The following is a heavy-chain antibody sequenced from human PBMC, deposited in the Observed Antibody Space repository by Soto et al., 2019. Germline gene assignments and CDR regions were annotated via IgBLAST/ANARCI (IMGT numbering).Heavy chain of an antibody. D-gene: IGHD3-10*01. CDR2: IPYTWTT. V-gene: IGHV4-39*01. CDR3: ARTDPYYYGSGGSWYFDL. CDR1: GGSISTSSYY. Sequence: QLLASGPGLVKPSETLSLTCTVSGGSISTSSYYWGWIRQTPGSGLEWIGTIPYTWTTNYNPSRQSRVTISADTSRNLSSLTLTSVTAADTAMYYCARTDPYYYGSGGSWYFDLWGRGTLVTVSS. J-gene: IGHJ2*01.